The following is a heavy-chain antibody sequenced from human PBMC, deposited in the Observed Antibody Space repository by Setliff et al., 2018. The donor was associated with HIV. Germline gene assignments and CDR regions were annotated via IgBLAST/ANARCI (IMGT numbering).Heavy chain of an antibody. CDR2: IYFSGNA. CDR3: ARDVEHMMDV. CDR1: GGSITSYY. V-gene: IGHV4-59*01. Sequence: PSETLSLTCTVPGGSITSYYWSWIRQTPGKRLEYIGYIYFSGNARNSPSLKSRVTISLDTSKNQLSLNLTSVTAADTAVYYCARDVEHMMDVWGQGTTVTVSS. J-gene: IGHJ6*02.